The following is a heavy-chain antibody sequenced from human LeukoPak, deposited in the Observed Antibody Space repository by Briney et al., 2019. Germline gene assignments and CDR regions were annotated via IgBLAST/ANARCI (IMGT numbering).Heavy chain of an antibody. J-gene: IGHJ4*02. CDR3: ARERVVRGAFFDY. V-gene: IGHV1-2*02. Sequence: ASVKVSCKASGYTFTGYYMHWVRQAPGQGLEWMGWINPSSGGTSYGQKFKGRVTVTRDTSVSTAYLELTSLGPDDTAVYYCARERVVRGAFFDYWGQGTLVTVSS. CDR2: INPSSGGT. CDR1: GYTFTGYY. D-gene: IGHD3-10*01.